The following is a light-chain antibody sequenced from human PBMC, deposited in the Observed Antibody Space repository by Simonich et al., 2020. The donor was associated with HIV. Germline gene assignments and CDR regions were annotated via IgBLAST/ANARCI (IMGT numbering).Light chain of an antibody. CDR3: MQRYT. V-gene: IGKV2-30*02. J-gene: IGKJ2*01. Sequence: DVVMTQSPLSLPVTLGQPASISCRSSRSLVHSDGNTYLNWFQQRPGQSPRRLIYKVSHRDSGVPDRFSGSGSGTHFTLKISRVEAEDLGVYYCMQRYTFGQGTKLEIK. CDR2: KVS. CDR1: RSLVHSDGNTY.